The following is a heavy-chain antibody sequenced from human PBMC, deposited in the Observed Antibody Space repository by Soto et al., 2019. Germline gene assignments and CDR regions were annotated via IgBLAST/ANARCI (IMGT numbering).Heavy chain of an antibody. V-gene: IGHV4-59*11. CDR1: GGSISGHY. Sequence: SETLSLTCTVSGGSISGHYWSWVRQAPGKGLEWIGHIYYRGSTTYNPSLRSRSTISVDTSNNQFSLKLNSVTTADTAVYYCARDGREASGMDVWGQGTKVTV. CDR3: ARDGREASGMDV. J-gene: IGHJ6*02. CDR2: IYYRGST. D-gene: IGHD1-26*01.